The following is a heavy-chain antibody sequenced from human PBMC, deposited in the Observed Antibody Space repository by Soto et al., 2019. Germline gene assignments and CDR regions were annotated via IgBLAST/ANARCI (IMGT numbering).Heavy chain of an antibody. J-gene: IGHJ5*02. D-gene: IGHD3-3*01. CDR2: INHSGST. Sequence: TSETLSLTCAVYGGSFSGYYWSWIRQPPGKGLEWIGEINHSGSTNYNPSLKSRVTISVDTSKNQFSLKLSSVTAADTAVYYCARGLNYDFWSGYRKKNWFDPWGQGTLVTVSS. CDR3: ARGLNYDFWSGYRKKNWFDP. CDR1: GGSFSGYY. V-gene: IGHV4-34*01.